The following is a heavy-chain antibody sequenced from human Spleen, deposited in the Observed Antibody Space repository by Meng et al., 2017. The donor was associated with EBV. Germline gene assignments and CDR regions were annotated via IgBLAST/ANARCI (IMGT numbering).Heavy chain of an antibody. D-gene: IGHD6-19*01. J-gene: IGHJ4*02. Sequence: QVQLVQSGAEVKQPGDSVKVSCKASGYTFTSYGMHWVRQAPGQRLEWMGWIDVGNGNTKYSQKFQDRVIITRDTSASTAYMELSSLKSEDMAVYYCARDRGAYNSGPVLGHWGQGTLVTVSS. CDR3: ARDRGAYNSGPVLGH. CDR1: GYTFTSYG. V-gene: IGHV1-3*01. CDR2: IDVGNGNT.